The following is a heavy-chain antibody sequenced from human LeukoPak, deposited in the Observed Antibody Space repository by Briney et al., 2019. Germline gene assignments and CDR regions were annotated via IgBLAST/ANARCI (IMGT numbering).Heavy chain of an antibody. CDR1: GFTFDDYA. D-gene: IGHD2-2*01. Sequence: GRSLRLSCAASGFTFDDYAMHWVRQAPGKGLEWVSGISWNSGSIGYADSVKGRFTISRDNAKNSLYPQMNSLRAEDMALYYCAKGYCSSTSCSFDYWGQGTLVTVSS. J-gene: IGHJ4*02. CDR2: ISWNSGSI. V-gene: IGHV3-9*03. CDR3: AKGYCSSTSCSFDY.